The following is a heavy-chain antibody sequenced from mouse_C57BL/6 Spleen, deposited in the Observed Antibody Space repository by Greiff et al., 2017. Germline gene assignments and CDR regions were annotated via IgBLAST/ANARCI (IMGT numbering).Heavy chain of an antibody. Sequence: QVQLQQPGAELVMPGASVKLSCKASGYTFTSYWMHWVKQRPGQGLEWIGEIDPSDSYTNYNQKFKGKSTLTVDKSSSTAYMQLSRLTSKDSAVYYCARISNYGWFAYWGQGTLVTVSA. CDR2: IDPSDSYT. CDR3: ARISNYGWFAY. J-gene: IGHJ3*01. D-gene: IGHD2-5*01. CDR1: GYTFTSYW. V-gene: IGHV1-69*01.